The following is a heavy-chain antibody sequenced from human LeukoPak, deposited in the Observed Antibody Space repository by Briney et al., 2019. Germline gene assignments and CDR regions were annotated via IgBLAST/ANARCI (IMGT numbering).Heavy chain of an antibody. CDR3: ARGDNYGYVWGSYRLPFDY. J-gene: IGHJ4*02. V-gene: IGHV1-18*01. CDR1: GYTFTSYG. Sequence: ASVKVSCKASGYTFTSYGISWVRQAPGQGLEWMGWISAYNGNTNYAQKLQGRVTMTTDTSTSTAYMELRSLRSDDTAVYYCARGDNYGYVWGSYRLPFDYWGQGTLVTVSS. D-gene: IGHD3-16*02. CDR2: ISAYNGNT.